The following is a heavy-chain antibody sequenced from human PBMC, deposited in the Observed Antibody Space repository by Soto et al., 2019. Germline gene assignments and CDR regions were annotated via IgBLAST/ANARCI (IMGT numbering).Heavy chain of an antibody. CDR2: FDPEDGER. Sequence: ASVNVSFKVSVYTLTELSMHWVRQAPGKGLAWMGGFDPEDGERIYAQKFQGRVTMTEDTSTDTAYMELSSLRSEDTAVYYCATSSGYDPYYYYGMDVWGQGTTVTVSS. D-gene: IGHD5-12*01. CDR3: ATSSGYDPYYYYGMDV. J-gene: IGHJ6*02. CDR1: VYTLTELS. V-gene: IGHV1-24*01.